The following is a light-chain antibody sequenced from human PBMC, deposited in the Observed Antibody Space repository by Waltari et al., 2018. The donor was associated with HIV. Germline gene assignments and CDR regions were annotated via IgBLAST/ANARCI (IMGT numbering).Light chain of an antibody. CDR2: KDT. V-gene: IGLV3-25*03. CDR3: QSADIGVL. J-gene: IGLJ2*01. Sequence: SSELTQPPSVSVSPGPTARITCSGHILSKQYTHWYQQRPGQSPLMVMYKDTERPSGIPERFSGSSSGTTVTLTISGVRAEDEADYFCQSADIGVLFGGGTKLTVL. CDR1: ILSKQY.